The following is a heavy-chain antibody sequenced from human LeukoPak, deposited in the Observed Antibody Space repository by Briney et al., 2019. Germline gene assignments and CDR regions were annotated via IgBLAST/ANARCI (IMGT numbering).Heavy chain of an antibody. D-gene: IGHD2-2*01. CDR1: GGSISSGDYY. V-gene: IGHV4-39*07. CDR3: ARSGTRRVDY. J-gene: IGHJ4*02. Sequence: SETLSLTCTVSGGSISSGDYYWRWIRQPPGKGLEWIGSIYCSGSTYYNPSLKSRVTISVDTSKNQFSLKLSSVTAADTAVYYCARSGTRRVDYWGQGTLVTVSS. CDR2: IYCSGST.